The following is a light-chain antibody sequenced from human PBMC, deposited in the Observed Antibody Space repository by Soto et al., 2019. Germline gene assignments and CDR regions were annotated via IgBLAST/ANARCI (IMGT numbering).Light chain of an antibody. CDR2: GAS. CDR1: QSVSSS. CDR3: QQYSDRYT. V-gene: IGKV3D-15*01. Sequence: EIVMTQSPATLSVSPGERATLSCRASQSVSSSLDWYQHKPGQAPRLLIYGASIMATGIPARFSGSGSGTEFTLTISSLLSEDFAAYYCQQYSDRYTFGQGSRLVI. J-gene: IGKJ2*01.